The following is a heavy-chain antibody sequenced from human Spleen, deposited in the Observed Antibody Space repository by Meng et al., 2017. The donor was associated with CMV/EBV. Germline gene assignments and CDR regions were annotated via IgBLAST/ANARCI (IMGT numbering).Heavy chain of an antibody. J-gene: IGHJ5*02. D-gene: IGHD3-10*01. Sequence: TCSVSGDSISSHYWSWIRQAPGKGLEWIGFISSYETSNYNPSLKSRVIASADTSKNQFSLKLRSVTAADTAVYYCARTDSGSNWFDPWGQGTLVTVSS. CDR3: ARTDSGSNWFDP. CDR1: GDSISSHY. V-gene: IGHV4-59*11. CDR2: ISSYETS.